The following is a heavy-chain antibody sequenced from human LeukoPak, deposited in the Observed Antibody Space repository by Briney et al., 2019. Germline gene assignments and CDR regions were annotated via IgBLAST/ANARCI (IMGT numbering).Heavy chain of an antibody. J-gene: IGHJ6*03. D-gene: IGHD2-2*01. V-gene: IGHV3-48*01. CDR3: ARAGGYCSSTSCPRDYYYYMDV. CDR2: MSSRSGII. CDR1: GFNFSDYY. Sequence: GGSLRLSCVASGFNFSDYYMNWIRQSPGKGLEWISYMSSRSGIIYYADSVKGRFTISRDNSKNTLYLQMNSLRAEDTAVYYCARAGGYCSSTSCPRDYYYYMDVWGKGTTVTVSS.